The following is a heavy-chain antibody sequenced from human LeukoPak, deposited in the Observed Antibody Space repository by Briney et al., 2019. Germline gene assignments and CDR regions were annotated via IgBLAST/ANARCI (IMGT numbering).Heavy chain of an antibody. CDR3: ARPMTSRGFPRNDAFYI. J-gene: IGHJ3*02. V-gene: IGHV3-30*04. D-gene: IGHD3-10*01. CDR1: GFTFSSYA. CDR2: ISYDGSNK. Sequence: PGRSLRLSCAASGFTFSSYAMHWVRQAPGKGLEWVAVISYDGSNKYYADSVKGRFTISRDNSKNTLYLQMNSLRAEDTAVYYCARPMTSRGFPRNDAFYIWGQGKIVADSS.